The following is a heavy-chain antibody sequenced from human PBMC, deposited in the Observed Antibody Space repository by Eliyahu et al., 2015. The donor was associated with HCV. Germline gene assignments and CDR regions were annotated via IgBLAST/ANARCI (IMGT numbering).Heavy chain of an antibody. D-gene: IGHD6-19*01. CDR1: GGTFSSYX. J-gene: IGHJ6*02. Sequence: QVQLVQSGAEVKKPGSSVKVSCKASGGTFSSYXISWVRQAPGQGLEWMGGIIPIFGTANYAQKFQGRVTITADESTSTAYMELSSLRSEDTAVYYCARDAVAVAGTTRGYYGMDVWGQGTTVTVSS. CDR2: IIPIFGTA. V-gene: IGHV1-69*01. CDR3: ARDAVAVAGTTRGYYGMDV.